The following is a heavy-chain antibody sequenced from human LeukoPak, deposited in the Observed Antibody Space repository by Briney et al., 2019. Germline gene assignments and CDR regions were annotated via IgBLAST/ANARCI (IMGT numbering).Heavy chain of an antibody. Sequence: SETLSPTCTVSGGSISSYYWSWIRQPPGKGLEWIGYIYYSGSTNYNPSLKSRVTISVDTSKNQFSLKLSSVTAADTAVYYCARDHSGNWFDPWGQGTLVTVSS. CDR2: IYYSGST. V-gene: IGHV4-59*01. J-gene: IGHJ5*02. D-gene: IGHD1-26*01. CDR1: GGSISSYY. CDR3: ARDHSGNWFDP.